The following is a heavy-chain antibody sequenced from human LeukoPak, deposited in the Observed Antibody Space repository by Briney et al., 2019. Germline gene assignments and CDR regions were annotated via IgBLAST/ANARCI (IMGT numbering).Heavy chain of an antibody. D-gene: IGHD1-26*01. CDR1: GFTFSSYA. Sequence: GGSLRLSCAASGFTFSSYAMSWVRQAPGKGLEWVSAISGSGGSTYYADSVKGRFTISRDSSKNTMYMQMNSLRAEDTAVYYCAKFSGAHTMGAFDIWGQGTMITVSS. CDR3: AKFSGAHTMGAFDI. V-gene: IGHV3-23*01. CDR2: ISGSGGST. J-gene: IGHJ3*02.